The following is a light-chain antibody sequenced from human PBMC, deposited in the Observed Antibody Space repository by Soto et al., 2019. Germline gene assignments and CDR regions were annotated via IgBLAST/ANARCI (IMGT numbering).Light chain of an antibody. CDR1: QSMSSW. V-gene: IGKV1-5*01. CDR2: DAS. Sequence: DIQMTQSPSTLSASVGDRVTITCRASQSMSSWLAWYQQKPGKAPKLLIYDASSLESGVPSRFSGSGSGTEFTLTIGSLQPDDFATYYCLQYKSYLYTLGQGTKLEIK. CDR3: LQYKSYLYT. J-gene: IGKJ2*01.